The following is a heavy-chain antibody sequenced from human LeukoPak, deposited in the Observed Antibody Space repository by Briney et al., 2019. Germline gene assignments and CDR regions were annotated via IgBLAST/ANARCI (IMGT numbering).Heavy chain of an antibody. J-gene: IGHJ6*03. V-gene: IGHV3-30-3*01. D-gene: IGHD3-3*01. Sequence: GRSLRLSCAASGFTFSSYAMHWVRQAPGKGLEWVAVISYDGSNKYYADSVKGRFTISRDNSKNTLYLQMNSLRAEDTAVYYCARDYDFWSGYYSYYYYMDVWGKGTTVTVSS. CDR1: GFTFSSYA. CDR2: ISYDGSNK. CDR3: ARDYDFWSGYYSYYYYMDV.